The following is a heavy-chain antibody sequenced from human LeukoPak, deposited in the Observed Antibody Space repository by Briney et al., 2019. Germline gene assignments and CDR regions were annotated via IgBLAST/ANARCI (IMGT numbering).Heavy chain of an antibody. J-gene: IGHJ4*02. D-gene: IGHD6-13*01. CDR3: AAVGSSWFYDY. V-gene: IGHV3-48*01. CDR2: FSSSSGTM. Sequence: GGSLRLSCAASGFTFSTYRMNWVRQAPGKGLEWVSYFSSSSGTMYYADSVRGRFTISRDIAKNSLYLQMNSLRAEDTAVYYCAAVGSSWFYDYWGQGTLVTVSS. CDR1: GFTFSTYR.